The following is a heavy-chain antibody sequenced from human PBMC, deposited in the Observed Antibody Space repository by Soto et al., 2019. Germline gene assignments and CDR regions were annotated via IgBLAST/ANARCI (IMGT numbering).Heavy chain of an antibody. J-gene: IGHJ5*02. D-gene: IGHD3-22*01. Sequence: PGGSLRLSCTASGLTFSSHDMSWVRQAPGKGLEWVSGMSGSVATTYYANSVKGRFTVSRDNAKNTLYLQINSLRAESMAVYYCGNQGGSVYYVIDRWGQGAQVTVSA. V-gene: IGHV3-23*01. CDR1: GLTFSSHD. CDR3: GNQGGSVYYVIDR. CDR2: MSGSVATT.